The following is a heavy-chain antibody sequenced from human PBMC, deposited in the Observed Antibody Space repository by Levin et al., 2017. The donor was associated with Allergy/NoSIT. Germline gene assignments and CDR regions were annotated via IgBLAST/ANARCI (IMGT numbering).Heavy chain of an antibody. V-gene: IGHV3-23*01. CDR3: AKASTIVVPRDAYDI. J-gene: IGHJ3*02. CDR1: GFTFSTYT. D-gene: IGHD3-10*01. Sequence: GESLKISCAASGFTFSTYTMSWVRQAPGKGLEWVSAIVGSGSATDYADPVKGRFTISRDNSKDTLYLQMNSLRVEDTAIYYCAKASTIVVPRDAYDIWGRGTMVTVSS. CDR2: IVGSGSAT.